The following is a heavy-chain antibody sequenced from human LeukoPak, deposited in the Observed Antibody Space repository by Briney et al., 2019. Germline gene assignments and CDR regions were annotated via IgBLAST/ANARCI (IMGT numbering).Heavy chain of an antibody. V-gene: IGHV5-51*01. CDR2: IYPGDSDT. D-gene: IGHD2-15*01. J-gene: IGHJ4*02. Sequence: GESLKISCKGSGYSFTSYWIGWVRQMPGKGLEWMGIIYPGDSDTRYSPSFQGQVTISADKSISTAYLQWSSLKASDTAMYYCARYCSGGSCLFFDFDCWGQGTLVTVSS. CDR3: ARYCSGGSCLFFDFDC. CDR1: GYSFTSYW.